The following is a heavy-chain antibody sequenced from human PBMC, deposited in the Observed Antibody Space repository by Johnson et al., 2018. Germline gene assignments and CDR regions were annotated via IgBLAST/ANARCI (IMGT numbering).Heavy chain of an antibody. CDR2: ISSSSSTI. D-gene: IGHD6-13*01. CDR1: GFTFSSYS. J-gene: IGHJ3*02. V-gene: IGHV3-48*04. Sequence: EVQLLESGGGLVQPGGSLRLSCAASGFTFSSYSMNWVRQAPGKGLEWVSYISSSSSTIYYADHVKGRLTISRDNAKNSLYLQMKLLRAEDTALYYCGKDIYPTCGAAGYAFDICGQGTLVTVAS. CDR3: GKDIYPTCGAAGYAFDI.